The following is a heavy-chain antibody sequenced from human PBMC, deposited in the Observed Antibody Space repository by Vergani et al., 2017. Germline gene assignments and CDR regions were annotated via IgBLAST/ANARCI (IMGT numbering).Heavy chain of an antibody. Sequence: VQLVQSGAEVKKPGSSVKVSCKASGGTFSSYAISWVRQAPGQGLEWMGGIIPILGTATYAQKFQGRVTITADESTSTAYMELSSLRSEDTAVYYCAARYCTNRVCLDVFAAWGQGTLVTVYS. CDR2: IIPILGTA. CDR3: AARYCTNRVCLDVFAA. V-gene: IGHV1-69*01. D-gene: IGHD2-8*01. J-gene: IGHJ5*02. CDR1: GGTFSSYA.